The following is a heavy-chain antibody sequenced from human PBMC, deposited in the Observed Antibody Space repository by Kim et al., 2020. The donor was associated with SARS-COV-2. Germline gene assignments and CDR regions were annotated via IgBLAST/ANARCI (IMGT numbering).Heavy chain of an antibody. J-gene: IGHJ4*02. CDR2: INEDGSQK. CDR1: GFTFSSFW. CDR3: ARPRYSS. D-gene: IGHD2-15*01. V-gene: IGHV3-7*01. Sequence: GGYLRLSCAASGFTFSSFWMTWVRQAPGKGLEWVANINEDGSQKYYIDSVKGRFTISRDNAKNSVYLQMNSLRAEDTAVYYCARPRYSSWGQGILVTVSS.